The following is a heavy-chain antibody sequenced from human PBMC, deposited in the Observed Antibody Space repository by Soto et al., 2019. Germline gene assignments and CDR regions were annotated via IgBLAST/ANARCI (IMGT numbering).Heavy chain of an antibody. J-gene: IGHJ4*02. D-gene: IGHD6-6*01. CDR1: GFTVSSNY. Sequence: GGSLRPSCAASGFTVSSNYMSWVRQAPGKGLEWVSVIYSGGSTYYADSVKGRFTISRDNSKNTLYLQMNSLRAEDTAVYYCARGGGAALGPHIDYWGQGTLVTVSS. CDR3: ARGGGAALGPHIDY. CDR2: IYSGGST. V-gene: IGHV3-66*01.